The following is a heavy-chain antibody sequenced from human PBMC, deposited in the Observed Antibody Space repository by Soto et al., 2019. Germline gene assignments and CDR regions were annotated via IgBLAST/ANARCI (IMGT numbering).Heavy chain of an antibody. V-gene: IGHV3-21*01. D-gene: IGHD6-13*01. CDR3: ARDIRLEAACSDY. Sequence: EVQLVESGGGLVKPGGSLRLSCAASGFTFSSDSMNWVRQAPGKGLEWVSSISSSSSYMYYAASVKGRFTISRENAKNSLYLQMNSLRAEDTAVYYCARDIRLEAACSDYWGQGTLVTVSS. CDR2: ISSSSSYM. J-gene: IGHJ4*02. CDR1: GFTFSSDS.